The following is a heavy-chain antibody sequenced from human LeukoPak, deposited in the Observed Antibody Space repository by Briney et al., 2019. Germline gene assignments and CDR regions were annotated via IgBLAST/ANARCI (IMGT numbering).Heavy chain of an antibody. D-gene: IGHD3-3*01. V-gene: IGHV3-21*01. CDR3: ARVRGAISYSDY. CDR2: ISSSGDFI. Sequence: VGSLRLSCAASGFTFSTYSMNWVRQAPGKGLEWVSSISSSGDFIYYADSVKGRFTISRDNAENSLYLQMNSLRAEDTAVYYCARVRGAISYSDYWGQGTLVTVSS. CDR1: GFTFSTYS. J-gene: IGHJ4*02.